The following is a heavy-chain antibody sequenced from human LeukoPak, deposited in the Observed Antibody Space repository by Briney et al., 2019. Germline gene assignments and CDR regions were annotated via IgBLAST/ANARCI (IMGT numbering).Heavy chain of an antibody. CDR2: ISYDGSNK. V-gene: IGHV3-30*18. CDR1: GFTFSSYG. CDR3: AKPRYYDSSGYPRFGRGPIDY. D-gene: IGHD3-22*01. Sequence: GGSLRLSCAASGFTFSSYGMHWVWQAPGKGLEWVAVISYDGSNKYYADSVKGRFTISRDNSKNTLYLQMNSLRAEDTAVYYCAKPRYYDSSGYPRFGRGPIDYWGQGTLVTVSS. J-gene: IGHJ4*02.